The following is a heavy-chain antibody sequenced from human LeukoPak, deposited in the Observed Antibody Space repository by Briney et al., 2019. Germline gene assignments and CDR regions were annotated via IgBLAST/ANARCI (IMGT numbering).Heavy chain of an antibody. D-gene: IGHD6-19*01. V-gene: IGHV3-33*01. CDR3: ARAGTSSSGWYPNH. J-gene: IGHJ5*02. Sequence: PGRSLRLSCAASGFAFSSYGMHWVRQAPGKGLEWVAFIWYDGSNKYYSDSVRGRFTISRDNSKNTLSLQMNSLRAEDTATYYCARAGTSSSGWYPNHWGQGTLVTVSS. CDR1: GFAFSSYG. CDR2: IWYDGSNK.